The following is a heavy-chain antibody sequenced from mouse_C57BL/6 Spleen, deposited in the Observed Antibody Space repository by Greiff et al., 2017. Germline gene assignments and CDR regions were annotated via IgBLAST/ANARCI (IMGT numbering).Heavy chain of an antibody. D-gene: IGHD3-2*02. Sequence: QVQLQQPGAELVRPGSSVKLSCKASGYTFTSYWMDWVKQRPGQGLEWIGNIYPSDSETHYNQKFKDKATLTVDKSSSTAYMQLSSLTSEDSAVYYCARGGDSSDYVPGPAWFAYWGQGTLVTVSA. CDR3: ARGGDSSDYVPGPAWFAY. J-gene: IGHJ3*01. CDR1: GYTFTSYW. CDR2: IYPSDSET. V-gene: IGHV1-61*01.